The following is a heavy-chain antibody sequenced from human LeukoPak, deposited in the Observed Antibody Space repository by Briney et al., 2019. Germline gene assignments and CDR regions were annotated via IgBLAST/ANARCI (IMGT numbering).Heavy chain of an antibody. J-gene: IGHJ1*01. CDR1: GGSISSYY. Sequence: SETLSLTCTVSGGSISSYYWSWIRQPPGKGLEWIGYIYYSGNTDSNPSLKSRVTISVDTSKNQFSLKLSSVTAADTAVYYCASPEATTATDSSYLHWGQGTLVTVSS. CDR2: IYYSGNT. D-gene: IGHD2-15*01. CDR3: ASPEATTATDSSYLH. V-gene: IGHV4-59*08.